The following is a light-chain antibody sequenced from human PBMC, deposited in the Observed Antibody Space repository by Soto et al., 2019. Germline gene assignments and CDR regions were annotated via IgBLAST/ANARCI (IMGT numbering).Light chain of an antibody. CDR2: KAS. CDR3: QQYDSNPWT. CDR1: QTINNW. Sequence: DIQMTQSPSTLSASVGDSVTITCRASQTINNWLAWSQQKPGKAPKLLIYKASSLESGVPPRFIGSGSGTDFTLTFSSLRPDDFATYFCQQYDSNPWTFGQGTKVAIK. J-gene: IGKJ1*01. V-gene: IGKV1-5*03.